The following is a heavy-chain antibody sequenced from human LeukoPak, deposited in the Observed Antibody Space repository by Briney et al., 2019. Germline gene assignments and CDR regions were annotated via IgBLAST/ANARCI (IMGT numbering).Heavy chain of an antibody. CDR3: SRVDY. Sequence: GGSLRLSCAVSGFTFSSYSMDWVRQAPGKGLEWVSYISSSSNTIYYADSVKGRFTIFRDNAKNSLYLQMNSLRDEDTAVYYCSRVDYWGQGTLVTVSS. CDR2: ISSSSNTI. J-gene: IGHJ4*02. CDR1: GFTFSSYS. V-gene: IGHV3-48*02.